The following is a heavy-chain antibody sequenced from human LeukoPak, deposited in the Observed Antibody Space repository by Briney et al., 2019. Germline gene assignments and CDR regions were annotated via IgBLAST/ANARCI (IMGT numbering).Heavy chain of an antibody. CDR2: IYYSGST. Sequence: PSETLSLTCTVSGGSISSYYWSWIRQPPGKGLEWIGYIYYSGSTNYNPSLKSRVTISVDTSKNQFSLKLSSVTAADTAVYYCARVGSDTAMADWGQGTLVTVSS. V-gene: IGHV4-59*01. CDR3: ARVGSDTAMAD. CDR1: GGSISSYY. D-gene: IGHD5-18*01. J-gene: IGHJ4*02.